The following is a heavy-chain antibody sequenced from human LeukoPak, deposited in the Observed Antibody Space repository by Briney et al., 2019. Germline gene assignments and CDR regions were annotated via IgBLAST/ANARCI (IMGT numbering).Heavy chain of an antibody. CDR1: GFTFSGSG. V-gene: IGHV3-30*19. Sequence: GGSLRLSCAASGFTFSGSGMHWVRQAPGKGLEWVAVISYDGSNKYYADSVKGRFTISRDNSKNTLYLQMNSLRAEDTAVYYCAKDWENSGSYYYYYMDVWGKGTTVTISS. D-gene: IGHD1-26*01. CDR2: ISYDGSNK. CDR3: AKDWENSGSYYYYYMDV. J-gene: IGHJ6*03.